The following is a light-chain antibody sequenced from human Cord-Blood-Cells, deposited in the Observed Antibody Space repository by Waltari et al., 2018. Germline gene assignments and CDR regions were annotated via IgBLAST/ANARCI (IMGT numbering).Light chain of an antibody. J-gene: IGKJ2*01. Sequence: EIVLTQSPGTLSVPPGERATLSCRASQSVSSSYLAWYQQKPGQAPRLLIYGASSRATGIPDKFSGSGSGTDFTLTISRLEPEDFAVYYCQQYGSSPYTFGQGTKLEIK. CDR3: QQYGSSPYT. CDR2: GAS. CDR1: QSVSSSY. V-gene: IGKV3-20*01.